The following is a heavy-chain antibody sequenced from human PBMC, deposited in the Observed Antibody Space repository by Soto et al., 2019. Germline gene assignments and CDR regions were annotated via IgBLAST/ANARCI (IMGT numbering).Heavy chain of an antibody. D-gene: IGHD2-2*02. CDR1: GFAFSNYW. V-gene: IGHV3-74*01. CDR3: AKDQYCSSTSCYSLYNYSYHGMDV. CDR2: IKTDGTTT. Sequence: PGGSLRLSCAASGFAFSNYWMHWVRQAPGKGLVWVSRIKTDGTTTVYADFVKGRFTISRDNAKNTLYVQMNSLRAEDTAVYYCAKDQYCSSTSCYSLYNYSYHGMDVWGQGTTVTVS. J-gene: IGHJ6*02.